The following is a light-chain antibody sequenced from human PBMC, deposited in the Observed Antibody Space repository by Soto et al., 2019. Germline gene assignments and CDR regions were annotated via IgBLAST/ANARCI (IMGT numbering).Light chain of an antibody. CDR3: QQYYSTPWT. CDR1: QRGLYSSNNKNY. Sequence: DIVMTQSPDSLAVSLGERATINCKSSQRGLYSSNNKNYLAWYQQKPGQPPKLLIYWASTREYGVPDRFSGSGYGTDFTLTISSLQAEDVAVYYCQQYYSTPWTFGQGNKVEIK. V-gene: IGKV4-1*01. CDR2: WAS. J-gene: IGKJ1*01.